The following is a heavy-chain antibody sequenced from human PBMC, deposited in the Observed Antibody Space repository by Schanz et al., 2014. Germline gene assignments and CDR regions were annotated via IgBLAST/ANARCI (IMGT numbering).Heavy chain of an antibody. CDR2: ISYDGNEK. CDR3: ARGTPFLCDY. D-gene: IGHD3-16*01. V-gene: IGHV3-30*03. Sequence: QVQLVESGGGVVQPGGSLRLSCAASGFTFSSYGMHWVRQAPGKGLEWVTFISYDGNEKHYPDSVKGRFTISRDSSKNTLYLQMNSLRGDDTAVYYCARGTPFLCDYWGQGTLVTVSS. J-gene: IGHJ4*02. CDR1: GFTFSSYG.